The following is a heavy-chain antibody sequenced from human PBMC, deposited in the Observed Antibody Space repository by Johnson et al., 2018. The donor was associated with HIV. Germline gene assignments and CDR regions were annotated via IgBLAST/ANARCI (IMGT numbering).Heavy chain of an antibody. CDR2: ISSSGSSR. CDR1: GFTFSDYY. D-gene: IGHD5-24*01. CDR3: ARACRDGYTCDAFDI. V-gene: IGHV3-11*04. Sequence: VQLVESGGGVVQPGGSLRLSCAASGFTFSDYYMSWIRQAPGKGLEWVSYISSSGSSRYYADSVKGRFTVSRDSSKNTLYLQMNSLRAEDTAVYYCARACRDGYTCDAFDIWGQGTMVTVSS. J-gene: IGHJ3*02.